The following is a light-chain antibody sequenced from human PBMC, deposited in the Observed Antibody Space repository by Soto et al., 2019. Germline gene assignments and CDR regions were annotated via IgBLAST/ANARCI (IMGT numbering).Light chain of an antibody. CDR2: EVS. J-gene: IGLJ1*01. Sequence: QSVLTQPASVSGSPGQSITISCTGTSSDVGGYDYVSWYQQHPGKAPKLMIYEVSTRASGVSNRFSGSKSGNTASLTISGLQAEDEADYYCSSYTAGGTIFGTGTKVTVL. V-gene: IGLV2-14*01. CDR3: SSYTAGGTI. CDR1: SSDVGGYDY.